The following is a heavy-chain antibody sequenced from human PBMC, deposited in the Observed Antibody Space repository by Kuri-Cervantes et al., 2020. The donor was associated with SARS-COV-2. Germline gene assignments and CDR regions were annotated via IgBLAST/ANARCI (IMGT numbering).Heavy chain of an antibody. D-gene: IGHD7-27*01. J-gene: IGHJ4*02. CDR1: GFSVDTSY. CDR3: ARDLRLGKSLDY. V-gene: IGHV3-11*04. Sequence: LSLTCAPSGFSVDTSYFSWVRQAPGKGLEWVSNIGPSGTTKYYADSVKGRFTISRDNAKNSLYLQMSSLRAEDTAVYYCARDLRLGKSLDYWGQGTLVTVSS. CDR2: IGPSGTTK.